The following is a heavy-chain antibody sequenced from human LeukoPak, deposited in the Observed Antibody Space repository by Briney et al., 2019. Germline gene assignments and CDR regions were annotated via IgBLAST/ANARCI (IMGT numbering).Heavy chain of an antibody. CDR3: ARGTPSLY. J-gene: IGHJ4*02. CDR2: INPDSGGT. CDR1: GYTFTAYY. V-gene: IGHV1-2*02. Sequence: ASLKDSCKASGYTFTAYYMHWVRQDPGQGLEWMGRINPDSGGTNYAQKFQGRVTMTRDTSIFTAYMELTRLRSDDTAVYYCARGTPSLYWGQGTRVTVSS. D-gene: IGHD2-2*01.